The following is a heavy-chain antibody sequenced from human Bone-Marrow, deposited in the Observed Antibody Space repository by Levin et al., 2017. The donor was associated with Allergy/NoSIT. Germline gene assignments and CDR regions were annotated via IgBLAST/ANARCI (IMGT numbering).Heavy chain of an antibody. Sequence: GGSLRLSCAGSGATFRSSAIHWVRQPPGKGLEWVAVISYDGSNKYHADSVKGRFTISRDNSQNAVSLQMNSLRVEDTAIYYCARTRYYAGSSGYQTFDAWGQGIMVIASS. CDR1: GATFRSSA. CDR2: ISYDGSNK. D-gene: IGHD3-22*01. CDR3: ARTRYYAGSSGYQTFDA. J-gene: IGHJ4*02. V-gene: IGHV3-30-3*01.